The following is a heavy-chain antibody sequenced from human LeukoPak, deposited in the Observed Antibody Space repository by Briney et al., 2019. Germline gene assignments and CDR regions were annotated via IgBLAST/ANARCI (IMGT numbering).Heavy chain of an antibody. CDR2: IIPIFGTA. J-gene: IGHJ4*02. CDR1: GGTSSSYA. CDR3: ARGYSGSYGRFDY. D-gene: IGHD1-26*01. Sequence: GASVKVSCKASGGTSSSYAISWVRQAPGQGLEWMGGIIPIFGTANYAQKFQGRVTITADESTSTAYMELSSLRSEDTAVYYCARGYSGSYGRFDYWGQGTLVTVSS. V-gene: IGHV1-69*13.